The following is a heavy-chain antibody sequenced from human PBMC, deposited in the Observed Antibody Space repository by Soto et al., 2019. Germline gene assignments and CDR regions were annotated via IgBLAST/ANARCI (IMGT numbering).Heavy chain of an antibody. CDR3: ARDGPDTASSYFLGY. CDR2: IWHDGSDI. Sequence: AGGSLRLSCAGSGFTFSTSVMHWVRQAPGKGLEWLAVIWHDGSDISYGDSVRGRFTISRDNSKNTLYLEMDNVREEETAVYFCARDGPDTASSYFLGYWGQETLLSASS. J-gene: IGHJ4*02. CDR1: GFTFSTSV. D-gene: IGHD2-21*02. V-gene: IGHV3-33*01.